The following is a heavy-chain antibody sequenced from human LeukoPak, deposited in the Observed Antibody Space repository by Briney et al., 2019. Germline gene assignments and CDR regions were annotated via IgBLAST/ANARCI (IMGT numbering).Heavy chain of an antibody. J-gene: IGHJ4*02. CDR1: GGSISSGGYY. D-gene: IGHD3-22*01. Sequence: SETLSLTCTVSGGSISSGGYYWSWIRQHPGKGLEWIGYIYYSGSTYYNPSLKSRVTISVDTSKNQSSLKLSSVTAADTAVYYCARADYYDSSGLDYWGQGTLVTVSS. V-gene: IGHV4-31*03. CDR2: IYYSGST. CDR3: ARADYYDSSGLDY.